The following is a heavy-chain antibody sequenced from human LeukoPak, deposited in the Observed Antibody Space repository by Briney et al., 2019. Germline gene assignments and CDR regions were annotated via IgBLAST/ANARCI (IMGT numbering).Heavy chain of an antibody. CDR3: ATSYDGSGFSD. D-gene: IGHD3-3*01. J-gene: IGHJ4*02. CDR1: GFSFSSSS. Sequence: PGGSLRLSCAASGFSFSSSSMNWGREAPGKGVEWVSYIRSSSSPIYYADSVKGRFTISRDNAKNSLYLQINSLRADDTAVYYCATSYDGSGFSDWGQGTLVTVSS. V-gene: IGHV3-48*01. CDR2: IRSSSSPI.